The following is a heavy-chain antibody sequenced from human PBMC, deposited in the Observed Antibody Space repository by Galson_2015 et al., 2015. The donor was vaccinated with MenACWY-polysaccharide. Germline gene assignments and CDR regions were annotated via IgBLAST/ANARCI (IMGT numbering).Heavy chain of an antibody. D-gene: IGHD6-13*01. J-gene: IGHJ5*02. CDR1: GGSISSSSCY. V-gene: IGHV4-39*07. CDR2: IYYSGST. Sequence: ETLSLTCTVSGGSISSSSCYWGWIRQPPGKGLEWIGSIYYSGSTYCNPSLKSRVTISVDTSKNQFSLKLSSVTAADTAVYYCARDGIAAAGTYWFDPWGQGTLVTVSS. CDR3: ARDGIAAAGTYWFDP.